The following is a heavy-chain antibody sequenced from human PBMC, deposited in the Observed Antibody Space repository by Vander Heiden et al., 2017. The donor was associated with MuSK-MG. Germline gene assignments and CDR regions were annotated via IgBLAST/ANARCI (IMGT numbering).Heavy chain of an antibody. CDR3: ARQGHQLRCWFYFYYMDV. J-gene: IGHJ6*03. CDR2: LNYSGST. D-gene: IGHD2-2*01. Sequence: QLQLQESGPGLVKPSETLSLTCTVSGGSISSSSSYWGWIRQPPGMGLEWIGSLNYSGSTYYNPSLKRRVTISVDTSKNQFSRKLSSVTAAETAVYYCARQGHQLRCWFYFYYMDVWGKGTTVTVSS. CDR1: GGSISSSSSY. V-gene: IGHV4-39*01.